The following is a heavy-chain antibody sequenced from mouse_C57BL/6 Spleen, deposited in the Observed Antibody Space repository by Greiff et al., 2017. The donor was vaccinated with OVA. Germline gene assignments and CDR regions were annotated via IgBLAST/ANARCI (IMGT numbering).Heavy chain of an antibody. V-gene: IGHV1-42*01. D-gene: IGHD1-1*01. J-gene: IGHJ2*01. Sequence: EVQLKQSGPELVKPGASVKISCKASGYSFTGYYMNWVKQSPEKSLEWIGEINPSTGGTTYNQKFKAKATLTVDKSSSTAYMQLKSLTSEDSAVYYCAREGSNYFDYWGQGTTLTVSS. CDR2: INPSTGGT. CDR1: GYSFTGYY. CDR3: AREGSNYFDY.